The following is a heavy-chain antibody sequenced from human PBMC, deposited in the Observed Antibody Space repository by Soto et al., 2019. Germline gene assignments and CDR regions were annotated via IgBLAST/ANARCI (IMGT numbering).Heavy chain of an antibody. V-gene: IGHV4-61*01. CDR1: GGSLRSGSYD. CDR3: ARDSSGRHDY. D-gene: IGHD3-22*01. Sequence: PSETLSLTCSVSGGSLRSGSYDWALIRQPPGKGLEWIGYIYHSGTTVYNASLRSRVSISVDTSKNQFFLKVNSLTAADTAVYYCARDSSGRHDYWGQGTRVTVSS. J-gene: IGHJ4*02. CDR2: IYHSGTT.